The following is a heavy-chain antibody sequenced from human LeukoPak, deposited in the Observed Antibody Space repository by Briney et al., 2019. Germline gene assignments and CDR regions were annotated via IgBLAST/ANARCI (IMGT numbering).Heavy chain of an antibody. V-gene: IGHV1-8*02. CDR2: MNPGSGDT. Sequence: ASVKVSCKASGYTFSNFDVNWVRPAPGQRLEWMAWMNPGSGDTGYEGKFQARLTMSRNTSITTASMELSSLTSEDTAVYYCARSRRGYYMDVWGKGTTVIVSS. CDR3: ARSRRGYYMDV. CDR1: GYTFSNFD. J-gene: IGHJ6*03.